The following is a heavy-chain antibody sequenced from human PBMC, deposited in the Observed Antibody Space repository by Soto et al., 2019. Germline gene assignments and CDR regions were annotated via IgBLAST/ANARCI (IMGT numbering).Heavy chain of an antibody. Sequence: ESGGGLVKPGGSLRLSCAASGFTFSSYSMNWVRQAPGKGLEWVSSISSSSSYIYYADSVKGRFTISRDNAKNSLYLQMNSLRAEDTAVYYCARGVVGRWLRNFDYWGQGTLVTVSS. CDR2: ISSSSSYI. J-gene: IGHJ4*02. V-gene: IGHV3-21*01. D-gene: IGHD5-12*01. CDR3: ARGVVGRWLRNFDY. CDR1: GFTFSSYS.